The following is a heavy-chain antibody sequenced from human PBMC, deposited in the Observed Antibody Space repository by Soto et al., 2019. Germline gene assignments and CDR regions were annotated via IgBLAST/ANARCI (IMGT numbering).Heavy chain of an antibody. CDR1: GYTFTSYG. D-gene: IGHD4-17*01. Sequence: QVQLVQSGAEVKKPGASVKVSCKASGYTFTSYGISWVRQAPGQGLEWMGWISAYNANTNYAQKLQGRVTMTTDTSTITAYMELRSLRSDDSSVYYCARHQTDYGDFGFDPWGQGTLVTVSS. J-gene: IGHJ5*02. CDR2: ISAYNANT. V-gene: IGHV1-18*01. CDR3: ARHQTDYGDFGFDP.